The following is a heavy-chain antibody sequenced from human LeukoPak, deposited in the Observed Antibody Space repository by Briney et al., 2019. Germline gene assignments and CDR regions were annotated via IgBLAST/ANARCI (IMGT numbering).Heavy chain of an antibody. CDR3: ARGSTEVDY. CDR2: ISSSSSYI. V-gene: IGHV3-21*01. Sequence: GGSLRLSCAASGFAFSSYSMNWVRQAPGKGLEWVSFISSSSSYIYYADSVKGRFTISRDNAKNSLYLQMNSLRAEDTAVYYCARGSTEVDYWGQGTLVTVSS. J-gene: IGHJ4*02. CDR1: GFAFSSYS. D-gene: IGHD1-14*01.